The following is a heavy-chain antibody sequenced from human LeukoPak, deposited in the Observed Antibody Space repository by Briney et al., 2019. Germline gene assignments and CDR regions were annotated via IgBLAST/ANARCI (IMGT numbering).Heavy chain of an antibody. V-gene: IGHV4-59*01. CDR2: IYYSGGT. CDR3: ARESGWFDP. J-gene: IGHJ5*02. D-gene: IGHD3-3*01. Sequence: PSETLSLTCTVSGGSINYYYWMWIRQPPGKGLEWIGYIYYSGGTHYNPSLKSRVTMLVDTSKNQFSLKLTAVTAADTAVYYCARESGWFDPWGQGTLVTVSS. CDR1: GGSINYYY.